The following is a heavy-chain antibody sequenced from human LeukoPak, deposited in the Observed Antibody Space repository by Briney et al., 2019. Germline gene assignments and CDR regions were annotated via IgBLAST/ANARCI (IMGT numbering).Heavy chain of an antibody. D-gene: IGHD3-10*01. CDR2: IYYSGST. CDR1: GGSISSHY. Sequence: PSETLSLTCTVSGGSISSHYWSWIRQPPGKGLEWIAYIYYSGSTNYNPSLKSRVTISVDTSKNQFSLKLSSVTAADTAVYYCARDRGPLLSYYFDYWGQGSLVTVSS. J-gene: IGHJ4*02. V-gene: IGHV4-59*11. CDR3: ARDRGPLLSYYFDY.